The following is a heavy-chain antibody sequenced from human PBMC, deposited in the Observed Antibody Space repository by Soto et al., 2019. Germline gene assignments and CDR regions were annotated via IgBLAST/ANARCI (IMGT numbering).Heavy chain of an antibody. V-gene: IGHV3-11*01. Sequence: GGSLRLSCAASGCTFSNYVMTWVRQAPGKGLEWVSYISSSGSTIYYTDSVKGRFTISRDNAKNSLYLQMNSLRAEDTAVYYCVRTVDTAPDGSVLSFDYWGQGTLVTVSS. D-gene: IGHD5-18*01. J-gene: IGHJ4*02. CDR1: GCTFSNYV. CDR3: VRTVDTAPDGSVLSFDY. CDR2: ISSSGSTI.